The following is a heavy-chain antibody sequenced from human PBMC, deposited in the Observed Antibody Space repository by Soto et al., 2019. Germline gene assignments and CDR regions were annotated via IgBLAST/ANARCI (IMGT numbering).Heavy chain of an antibody. J-gene: IGHJ3*02. CDR1: GFTFSSSD. D-gene: IGHD1-26*01. CDR3: ARGPTSGDFDI. CDR2: ISIDLNRQ. Sequence: QVQLMESGGGVVQPGRSLRLSCTASGFTFSSSDIHCVRPAPGKGLEWVAHISIDLNRQYYADHVKGRFTGSRDNSKNTVYLQMSSLRFDDTAIYYCARGPTSGDFDIGGRGTMVTVSS. V-gene: IGHV3-30*03.